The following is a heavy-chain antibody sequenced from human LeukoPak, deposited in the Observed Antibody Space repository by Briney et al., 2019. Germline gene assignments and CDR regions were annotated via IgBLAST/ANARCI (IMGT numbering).Heavy chain of an antibody. CDR3: ARAPGGQFFDY. CDR2: IYSGGST. CDR1: WITISSNY. V-gene: IGHV3-53*01. J-gene: IGHJ4*02. D-gene: IGHD3-16*01. Sequence: GGFLRLSCAASWITISSNYMSLVRKAPGKGLEVVSVIYSGGSTYYAASVKGRFTISRDNSKNTLYLQMNSLRAEDTAMYYCARAPGGQFFDYWGQGTLVTVSS.